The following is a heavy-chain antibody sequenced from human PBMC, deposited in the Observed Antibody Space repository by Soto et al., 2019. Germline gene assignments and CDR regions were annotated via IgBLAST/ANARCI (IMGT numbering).Heavy chain of an antibody. D-gene: IGHD1-26*01. Sequence: ASVKVSCKASGYTFTSYGISWVRQAPGQGLEGMGWISAYNGNTNYAQKLQGRVTMTTDTSTSTAYMELRSLRSDDTAVYYCARTLCIVGATDIWGQGTMVTVSS. V-gene: IGHV1-18*01. CDR2: ISAYNGNT. J-gene: IGHJ3*02. CDR1: GYTFTSYG. CDR3: ARTLCIVGATDI.